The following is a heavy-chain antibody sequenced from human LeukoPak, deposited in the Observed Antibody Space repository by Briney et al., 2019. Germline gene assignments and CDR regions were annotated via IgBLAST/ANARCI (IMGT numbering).Heavy chain of an antibody. CDR2: MSFDGDSE. CDR3: ARDLDYYDDSGYQTYYFDY. Sequence: PGGSLRLSCAASGFTFSTYPMHWVRQAPGKGLEWVAVMSFDGDSEYYSDSVRGRFTVSRDNAKSTLYLQMNSLRAEDTAVYYCARDLDYYDDSGYQTYYFDYWGQGTLVTVSS. D-gene: IGHD3-22*01. J-gene: IGHJ4*02. V-gene: IGHV3-30-3*01. CDR1: GFTFSTYP.